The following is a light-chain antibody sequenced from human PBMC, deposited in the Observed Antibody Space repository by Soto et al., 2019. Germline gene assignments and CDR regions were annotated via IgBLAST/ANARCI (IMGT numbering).Light chain of an antibody. CDR3: QQYNSYPWT. J-gene: IGKJ1*01. CDR2: DVS. CDR1: QSISGW. Sequence: GDRVTITFRASQSISGWLAWYQQKPGKAPKLLIYDVSSLESGVPSRFSGSGSGTEFTLAISSLQPDDFATYYCQQYNSYPWTFGQGTKVDIK. V-gene: IGKV1-5*01.